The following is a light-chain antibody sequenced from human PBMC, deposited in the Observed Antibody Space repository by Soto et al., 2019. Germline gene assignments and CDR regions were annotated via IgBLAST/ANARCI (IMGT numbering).Light chain of an antibody. Sequence: DIVMTQSPLSLPVTPGEPASISCRSSQSLLHSSGYYYLDWYLQKPGQSPQLLIYLGSHRASGVPDRFSGSGSGTDFTLTISRVEAEDVGIYYCIQALQTPFTFGGGTRVESK. CDR2: LGS. CDR1: QSLLHSSGYYY. V-gene: IGKV2-28*01. CDR3: IQALQTPFT. J-gene: IGKJ4*01.